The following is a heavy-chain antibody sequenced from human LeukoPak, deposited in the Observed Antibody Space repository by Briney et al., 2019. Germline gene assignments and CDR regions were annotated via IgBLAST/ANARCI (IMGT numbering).Heavy chain of an antibody. CDR3: AKDGYSSGWSEGYYYYYGMDV. Sequence: GGSLRLSCAASGFTFSSYAMSWVRLAPGKGLEWVSGISGSGASTYYADSVKGRFTISRDNSKNTLYLQMNSLRAEDTAVYYCAKDGYSSGWSEGYYYYYGMDVWGQGTTVTVSS. V-gene: IGHV3-23*01. CDR1: GFTFSSYA. CDR2: ISGSGAST. D-gene: IGHD6-19*01. J-gene: IGHJ6*02.